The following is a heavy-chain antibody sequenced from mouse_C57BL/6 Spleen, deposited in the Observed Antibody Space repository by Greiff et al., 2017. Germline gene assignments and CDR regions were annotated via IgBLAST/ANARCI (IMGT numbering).Heavy chain of an antibody. V-gene: IGHV3-5*01. J-gene: IGHJ1*03. D-gene: IGHD1-1*01. CDR2: IYYSGTI. CDR3: ARERLRDWYFDV. Sequence: EVQLQQSGPGLVKPSQTVFLTCTVTGISITTGNYRWSWIRQFPGNKLEWIGYIYYSGTITYNPSLTSRTTITRDTPKNQFFLEMNSLTAEDTATYYCARERLRDWYFDVWGTGTTVTVSS. CDR1: GISITTGNYR.